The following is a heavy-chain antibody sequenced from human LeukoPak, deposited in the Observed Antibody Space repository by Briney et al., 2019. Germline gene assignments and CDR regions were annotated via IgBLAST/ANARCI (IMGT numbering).Heavy chain of an antibody. Sequence: SETLSLTCAVYGGSFSGYYWSWIRQPPGKGLEWIGEINHSGSTNYNPPLKSRVTISVDTSKNQFSLKLSSVTAADTAVYYCARGRAVAANSPFDYWGQGTLVTVSS. D-gene: IGHD6-19*01. V-gene: IGHV4-34*01. CDR1: GGSFSGYY. CDR3: ARGRAVAANSPFDY. CDR2: INHSGST. J-gene: IGHJ4*02.